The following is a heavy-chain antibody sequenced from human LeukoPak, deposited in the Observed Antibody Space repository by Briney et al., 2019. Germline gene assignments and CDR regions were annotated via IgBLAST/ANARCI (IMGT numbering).Heavy chain of an antibody. J-gene: IGHJ5*02. Sequence: PSETLSLTCTVSGGSINNYYWSWIRQPAGKGLEWIGRIYTTGSTNYNPSLKSRVTISVDTSKNQFSLKLSSVTAADTAVYYCARGSWYRNWFDPWGQGTLVTVSS. D-gene: IGHD6-13*01. V-gene: IGHV4-4*07. CDR3: ARGSWYRNWFDP. CDR2: IYTTGST. CDR1: GGSINNYY.